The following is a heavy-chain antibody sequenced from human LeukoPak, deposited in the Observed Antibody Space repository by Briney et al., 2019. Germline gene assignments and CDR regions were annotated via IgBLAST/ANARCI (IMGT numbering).Heavy chain of an antibody. D-gene: IGHD3-10*01. Sequence: GGSLRLSCAASGFTVSSNYMSWVRQAPGKGLKWVGRTRNKANSYTTEYAASVKGRFTISRDDSKNSLYLQMNSLKTEDTAVYYCAREHLQRSSRYFDYWGQGTLVTVSS. CDR1: GFTVSSNY. J-gene: IGHJ4*02. CDR3: AREHLQRSSRYFDY. V-gene: IGHV3-72*01. CDR2: TRNKANSYTT.